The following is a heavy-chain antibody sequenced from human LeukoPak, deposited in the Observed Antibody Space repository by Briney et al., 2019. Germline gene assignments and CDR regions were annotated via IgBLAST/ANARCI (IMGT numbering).Heavy chain of an antibody. Sequence: GGSLRLSCAASGFTFSDYYMSWVRQAPGKGLEWVSAISGSGGSTYYADSVKGRFTISRDNSKNTLYLQMNSLRAEDTAVYYCAKGAVRFLEWLSIFDYWGQGTLVTVSS. D-gene: IGHD3-3*01. CDR3: AKGAVRFLEWLSIFDY. CDR2: ISGSGGST. J-gene: IGHJ4*02. CDR1: GFTFSDYY. V-gene: IGHV3-23*01.